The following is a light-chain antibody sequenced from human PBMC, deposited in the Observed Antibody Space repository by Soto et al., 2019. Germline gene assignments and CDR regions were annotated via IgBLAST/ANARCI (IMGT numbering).Light chain of an antibody. Sequence: AIQMTQSPSSLSASVGDRVTITCRASEDIRNDLGWYQEKPGQPPKLLIYAASNLQNGVPSRFSGSGSGTDFTLTISSLQPEDFATYYCLQDNNYPWTFGQGTKVEI. CDR2: AAS. J-gene: IGKJ1*01. V-gene: IGKV1-6*01. CDR3: LQDNNYPWT. CDR1: EDIRND.